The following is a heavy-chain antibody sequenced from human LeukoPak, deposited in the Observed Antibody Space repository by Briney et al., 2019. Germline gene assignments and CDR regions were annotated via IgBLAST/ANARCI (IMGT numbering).Heavy chain of an antibody. CDR3: ARGESVGYCSSTSCPYYYYYYYMDV. CDR1: GFTFSSYS. D-gene: IGHD2-2*01. J-gene: IGHJ6*03. CDR2: ISSSSSYI. V-gene: IGHV3-21*01. Sequence: GGSPRLSCAASGFTFSSYSMNWVRQAPGKGLEWVSSISSSSSYIYYADSVKGRFTISRDNAKNSLYLQMNSLRAEDTAVYYCARGESVGYCSSTSCPYYYYYYYMDVWGKGTTVTVSS.